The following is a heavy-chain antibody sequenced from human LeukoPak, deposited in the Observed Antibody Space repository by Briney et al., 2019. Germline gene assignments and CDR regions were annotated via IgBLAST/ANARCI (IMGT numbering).Heavy chain of an antibody. Sequence: SETLSLTCSVSGDSISRSDSYWDWIRQPPGKGLEWIGTIYYSGRTYYSPSLKSRVTMFVDTPNNQFSLNLRSVTAADTAVYYCARRRYYDGSGYLEWGQGTLLSVSS. CDR1: GDSISRSDSY. J-gene: IGHJ1*01. D-gene: IGHD3-22*01. CDR2: IYYSGRT. V-gene: IGHV4-39*01. CDR3: ARRRYYDGSGYLE.